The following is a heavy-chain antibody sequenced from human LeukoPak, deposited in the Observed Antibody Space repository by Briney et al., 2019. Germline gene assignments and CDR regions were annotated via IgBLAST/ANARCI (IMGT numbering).Heavy chain of an antibody. J-gene: IGHJ4*02. Sequence: GGSLRLSCAASGFTFSRYAMHWVRQAPGKGLEWVSSISSSSSYIYYADSVKGRFTISRDNAKNSLYLQMNSLRAEDTAVYYCAKSGSSSHWGQGTLVTVSS. CDR1: GFTFSRYA. CDR3: AKSGSSSH. V-gene: IGHV3-21*01. D-gene: IGHD1-26*01. CDR2: ISSSSSYI.